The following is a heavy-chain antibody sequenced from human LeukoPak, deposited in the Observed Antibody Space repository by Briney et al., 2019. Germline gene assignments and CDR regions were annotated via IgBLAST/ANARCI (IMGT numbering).Heavy chain of an antibody. Sequence: SVKVSCKASGYTFTSYYMHWVRQAPGQGLEWMGGIIPIFGTANYAQKFQGRVTITADESTSTAYMELSSLRSEDTAVYYCARDSWGYSYGFSWGQGTLVTVSS. J-gene: IGHJ5*02. CDR2: IIPIFGTA. CDR3: ARDSWGYSYGFS. D-gene: IGHD5-18*01. CDR1: GYTFTSYY. V-gene: IGHV1-69*13.